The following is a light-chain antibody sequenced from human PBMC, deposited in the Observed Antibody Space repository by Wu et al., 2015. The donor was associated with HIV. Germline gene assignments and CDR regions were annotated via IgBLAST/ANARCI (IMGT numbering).Light chain of an antibody. J-gene: IGKJ3*01. Sequence: EIVLTQSPATLSFSPGETATLSCRASQSVSGTLAWYQRKPGQPPRLLIYDASTRATGIPARFSGSGSVTDFTLTISSLEPEDFAVYHCHQYSKSFTFGPGTKVDIK. CDR1: QSVSGT. CDR3: HQYSKSFT. V-gene: IGKV3-11*01. CDR2: DAS.